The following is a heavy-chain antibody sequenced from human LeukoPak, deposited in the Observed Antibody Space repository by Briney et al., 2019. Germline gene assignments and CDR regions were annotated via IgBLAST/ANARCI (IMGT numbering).Heavy chain of an antibody. D-gene: IGHD1-26*01. CDR2: IYSGGST. CDR1: GFTVSSNY. Sequence: GGSLRLSCAASGFTVSSNYMSWVRQAPGKGLEWVSVIYSGGSTYYADSVKGRFTISRDNSKNTLYLQMNSLRAEDTAVYYCARTPRWELALYYFDYWGQGTLVTVSS. CDR3: ARTPRWELALYYFDY. V-gene: IGHV3-66*01. J-gene: IGHJ4*02.